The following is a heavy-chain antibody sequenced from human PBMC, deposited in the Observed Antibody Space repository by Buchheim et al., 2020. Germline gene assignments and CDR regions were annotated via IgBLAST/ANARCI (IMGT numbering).Heavy chain of an antibody. Sequence: QLQLQESGPGLVKPSETLSLTCSVSGGSISSSSYYWGWIRQPPGKGLEWIGNSYYSGTTYYTPSLKSRITISVDTSKSQFSLKLTSVTAADTAVYYCARDFDYGSGSTLDYWGQGTL. CDR1: GGSISSSSYY. CDR3: ARDFDYGSGSTLDY. D-gene: IGHD3-10*01. CDR2: SYYSGTT. V-gene: IGHV4-39*02. J-gene: IGHJ4*02.